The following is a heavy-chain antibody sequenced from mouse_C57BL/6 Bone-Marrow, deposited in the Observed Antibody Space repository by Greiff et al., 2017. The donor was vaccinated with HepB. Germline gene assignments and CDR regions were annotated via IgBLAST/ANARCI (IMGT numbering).Heavy chain of an antibody. V-gene: IGHV5-6*01. Sequence: DVHLVESGGDLVKPGGSLKLSCAASGFTFSSYGMSWVRQTPDKRLEWVATISSGGSYTYYPDSVKGRFTISRDNAKNTLYLQMSSLKSEDTAMYYCARLWDYWGQGTTLTVSS. CDR1: GFTFSSYG. D-gene: IGHD1-1*02. CDR2: ISSGGSYT. J-gene: IGHJ2*01. CDR3: ARLWDY.